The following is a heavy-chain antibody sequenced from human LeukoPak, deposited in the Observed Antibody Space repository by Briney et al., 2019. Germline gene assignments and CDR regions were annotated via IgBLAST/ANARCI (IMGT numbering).Heavy chain of an antibody. D-gene: IGHD2-2*01. Sequence: PSETLSLTCTVSGGSISGYYWSWIRQPPGKGLEWIGYIYYSGSTNYNPSLKSRVTISVDTSKNQFSLKLSSVTAADTAVYYCARDQEAYCSSTSCYEYSYYMDVWGKGTTVTISS. CDR1: GGSISGYY. CDR2: IYYSGST. V-gene: IGHV4-59*12. CDR3: ARDQEAYCSSTSCYEYSYYMDV. J-gene: IGHJ6*03.